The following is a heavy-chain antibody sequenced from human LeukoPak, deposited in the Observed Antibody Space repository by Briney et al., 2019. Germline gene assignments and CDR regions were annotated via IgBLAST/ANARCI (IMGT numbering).Heavy chain of an antibody. CDR1: GGSISIYY. D-gene: IGHD3-10*01. J-gene: IGHJ6*03. Sequence: SETLSLTCTVSGGSISIYYWNWIRQPAGKGLEWIGRIFTRGITNYDPSLKSRFTMSVDTSKNQFSLNLRSVTAADTAVYYCARESSGNYYNPLGYMDVWGKGTTVTVSS. CDR2: IFTRGIT. CDR3: ARESSGNYYNPLGYMDV. V-gene: IGHV4-4*07.